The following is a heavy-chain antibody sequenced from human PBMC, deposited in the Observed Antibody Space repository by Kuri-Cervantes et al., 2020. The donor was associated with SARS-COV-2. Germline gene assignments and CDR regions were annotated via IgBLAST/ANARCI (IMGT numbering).Heavy chain of an antibody. CDR2: INHSGST. J-gene: IGHJ4*02. V-gene: IGHV4-34*01. CDR1: GGSFSGYY. CDR3: ARGAFRIRIQLWDGFDY. Sequence: GSLRLSCAVYGGSFSGYYWSWIRQPPGKGLEWIGEINHSGSTNYNPSLKSRVTISVDTSKNQFSLRLSSVTAADTAVYYCARGAFRIRIQLWDGFDYWAREPWSPSPQ. D-gene: IGHD5-18*01.